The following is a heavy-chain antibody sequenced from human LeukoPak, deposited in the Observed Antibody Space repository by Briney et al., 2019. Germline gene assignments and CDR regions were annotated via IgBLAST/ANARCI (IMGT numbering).Heavy chain of an antibody. V-gene: IGHV3-30*18. CDR2: ISHDGRAE. J-gene: IGHJ5*02. D-gene: IGHD6-19*01. CDR1: GFTIGNHG. CDR3: AKDWGSSGWYNWFDP. Sequence: GTSLRLSCAVSGFTIGNHGMHWVRQAAGEGLEWVAMISHDGRAEYYRDSVKGRLTISRDNSNNMLYLQMNSLRVEDTAVYYCAKDWGSSGWYNWFDPWGQGTLVTVSS.